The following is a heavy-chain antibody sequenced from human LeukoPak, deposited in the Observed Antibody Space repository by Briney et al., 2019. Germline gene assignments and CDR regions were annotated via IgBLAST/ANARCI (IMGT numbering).Heavy chain of an antibody. D-gene: IGHD3-22*01. V-gene: IGHV3-21*01. Sequence: GGSLRLSCAASGFTFSSYSMNWVRQAPGKGLEWVSSISSRSSYIYYADSVKGRFTMSRDNAKNSLYLQMNSLRAEDTAVYYCARDKTSYYYDSGGYGIDLWGRGTLVTVSS. CDR2: ISSRSSYI. J-gene: IGHJ2*01. CDR1: GFTFSSYS. CDR3: ARDKTSYYYDSGGYGIDL.